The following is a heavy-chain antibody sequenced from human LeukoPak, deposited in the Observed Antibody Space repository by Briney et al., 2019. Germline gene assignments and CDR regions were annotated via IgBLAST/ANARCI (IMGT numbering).Heavy chain of an antibody. V-gene: IGHV1-69*06. CDR1: GGTFSSYA. D-gene: IGHD6-13*01. CDR2: IIPIFGTA. CDR3: AREKAPYSSRSDNAFDI. Sequence: SVKASCKASGGTFSSYAISWVRQAPGQGLEWMGGIIPIFGTANYAQKFQGRVTITADKSTSTAYMELSSLRSEDTAVYYCAREKAPYSSRSDNAFDIWGQGTMVTVSS. J-gene: IGHJ3*02.